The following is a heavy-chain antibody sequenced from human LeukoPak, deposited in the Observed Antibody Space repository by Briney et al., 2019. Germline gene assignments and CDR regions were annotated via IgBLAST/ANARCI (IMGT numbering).Heavy chain of an antibody. Sequence: GGSLRPSCVGSGFFSINNEVRWARKAQGKGRGWLSYTTGSGGRTHYADSVSGRFTVYREHAKDSLYLHMNSLRVEDTAVYYCARDSTPESSLANYGLDVWGQGTTVTVSS. J-gene: IGHJ6*02. D-gene: IGHD1-14*01. V-gene: IGHV3-48*03. CDR1: GFFSINNE. CDR2: TTGSGGRT. CDR3: ARDSTPESSLANYGLDV.